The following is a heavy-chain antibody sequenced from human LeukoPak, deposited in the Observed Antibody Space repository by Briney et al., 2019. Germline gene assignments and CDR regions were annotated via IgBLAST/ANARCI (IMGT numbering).Heavy chain of an antibody. D-gene: IGHD6-19*01. Sequence: SETLSLTCTVSGGSISSYYWSWIRQPAGKGLEWIGRIYTSGSTNYNPSLKSRVTISVDKSKNQFSLKLSSVTAADTAVYYCARDESKYSSGWYWFDPWGQGTLVIVSS. J-gene: IGHJ5*02. CDR2: IYTSGST. CDR3: ARDESKYSSGWYWFDP. V-gene: IGHV4-4*07. CDR1: GGSISSYY.